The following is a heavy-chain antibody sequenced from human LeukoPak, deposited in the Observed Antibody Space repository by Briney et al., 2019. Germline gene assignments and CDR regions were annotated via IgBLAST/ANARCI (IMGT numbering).Heavy chain of an antibody. CDR3: AREDYYDSSGPPY. J-gene: IGHJ4*02. Sequence: KPSETLSLTCAVYGGSFSGYYWSWIRQPPGKGLEWIGEINHSGSTNYNPSLKSRVTISVDTSKNQFSLKLSSVTAADTAVYYCAREDYYDSSGPPYWGQGTLVTVSS. CDR1: GGSFSGYY. V-gene: IGHV4-34*01. CDR2: INHSGST. D-gene: IGHD3-22*01.